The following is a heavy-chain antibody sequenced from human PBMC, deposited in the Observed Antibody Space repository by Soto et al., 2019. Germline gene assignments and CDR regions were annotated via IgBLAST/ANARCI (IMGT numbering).Heavy chain of an antibody. Sequence: QVQLQQWGAGLLKPSETLSLTCAVYGGSFSGYYWSWIRQPPGKGLEWIGEINHSGSTNYNPSLKSRVTISVDTSKNQFSLKLSSVTAADTAVYYCARGCRTRRYSYGRPSVSGADYWGQGTLVTVSS. CDR2: INHSGST. CDR3: ARGCRTRRYSYGRPSVSGADY. D-gene: IGHD5-18*01. V-gene: IGHV4-34*01. CDR1: GGSFSGYY. J-gene: IGHJ4*02.